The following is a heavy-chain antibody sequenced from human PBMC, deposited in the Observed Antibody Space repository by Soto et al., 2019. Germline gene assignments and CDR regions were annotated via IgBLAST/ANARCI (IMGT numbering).Heavy chain of an antibody. Sequence: QVQLQESGPGLVKPSETLSLTCTVSGGSVSSGSYYWSWIRQPPGKGLEWIGYIYYSGSTNYNPSFKTRVTISIDTSMNQFSLKLSSVTAADTAVYYCARDSTYYPFDYWGQGTLVTVSS. J-gene: IGHJ4*02. CDR3: ARDSTYYPFDY. D-gene: IGHD1-26*01. CDR1: GGSVSSGSYY. V-gene: IGHV4-61*01. CDR2: IYYSGST.